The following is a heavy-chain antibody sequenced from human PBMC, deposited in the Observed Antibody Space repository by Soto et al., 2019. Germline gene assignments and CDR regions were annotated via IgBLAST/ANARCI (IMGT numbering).Heavy chain of an antibody. Sequence: GGSLRLSCAASGFTFSSYAVSWVRQAPGKGLEWVSAISGSGGSTYYADSVKGRFTISRDNSKNTLYLQMNSLRAEDTAVYYCAKVGLGDIVATITADFDYWGQGTLVTVSS. CDR1: GFTFSSYA. J-gene: IGHJ4*02. CDR2: ISGSGGST. V-gene: IGHV3-23*01. D-gene: IGHD5-12*01. CDR3: AKVGLGDIVATITADFDY.